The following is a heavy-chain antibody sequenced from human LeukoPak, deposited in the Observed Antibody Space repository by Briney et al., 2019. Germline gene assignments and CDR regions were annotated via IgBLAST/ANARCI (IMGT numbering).Heavy chain of an antibody. CDR1: GFTFDDYA. D-gene: IGHD5-12*01. V-gene: IGHV3-9*03. CDR3: AKSSLVATTGGAFDY. J-gene: IGHJ4*02. Sequence: GGALRLSCAASGFTFDDYAMHWVRQAPGKGLEWVSGISWNSGSIGYADSVKGRFTISRDNAKNSLYLQMNSLRAEDMALYYCAKSSLVATTGGAFDYWGQGTLVTVSS. CDR2: ISWNSGSI.